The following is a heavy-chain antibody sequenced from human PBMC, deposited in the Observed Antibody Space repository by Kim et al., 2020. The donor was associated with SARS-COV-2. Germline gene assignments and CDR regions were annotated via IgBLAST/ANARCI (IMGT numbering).Heavy chain of an antibody. CDR2: INSDGSST. V-gene: IGHV3-74*01. Sequence: GGSLRLSCAASGFTFSSYWMHWVRQAPGKGLVWVSRINSDGSSTSYADSVKGRFTISRDNAKNTLYLQMNSLRAEDTAVYYCARSRQWLAGGYWGQGTLVTVSS. CDR1: GFTFSSYW. D-gene: IGHD6-19*01. CDR3: ARSRQWLAGGY. J-gene: IGHJ4*02.